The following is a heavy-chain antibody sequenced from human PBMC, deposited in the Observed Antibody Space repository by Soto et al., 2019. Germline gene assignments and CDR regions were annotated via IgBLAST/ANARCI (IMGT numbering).Heavy chain of an antibody. CDR1: GGTFSSYA. CDR2: IIPIFGTA. Sequence: ASVKVSCKASGGTFSSYAISWVRQAPGQGLEWMGGIIPIFGTANYAQKFQGRVTITADESTSTAYMELSSLRSEDTAVYYCARVGDKCELLTRDYYGMDVWGQGTTVTVSS. CDR3: ARVGDKCELLTRDYYGMDV. J-gene: IGHJ6*02. V-gene: IGHV1-69*13. D-gene: IGHD1-26*01.